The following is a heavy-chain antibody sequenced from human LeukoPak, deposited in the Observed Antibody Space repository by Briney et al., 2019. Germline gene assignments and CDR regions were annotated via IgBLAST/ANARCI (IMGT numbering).Heavy chain of an antibody. V-gene: IGHV1-69*13. CDR3: ARAAVDTAMAYYYYGMDV. CDR2: ISTIFGTA. D-gene: IGHD5-18*01. Sequence: ATLKVSCKASGGTFSSYAISWVRQAPGQGLEWTGGISTIFGTANYAQKFQGRVTITADESTSTAYMELSSLRSEDTAVYYCARAAVDTAMAYYYYGMDVWGQGTTVTV. CDR1: GGTFSSYA. J-gene: IGHJ6*02.